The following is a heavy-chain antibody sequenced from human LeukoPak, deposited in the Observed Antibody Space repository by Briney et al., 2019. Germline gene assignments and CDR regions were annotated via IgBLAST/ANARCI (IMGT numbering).Heavy chain of an antibody. CDR3: AREVEGGYDAFDI. V-gene: IGHV1-2*02. J-gene: IGHJ3*02. CDR2: INPNSGGT. D-gene: IGHD1-26*01. CDR1: GYTFTGYY. Sequence: ASVKVSCKASGYTFTGYYMHWVRQAPGQGLEWMGWINPNSGGTNYAQKFQGRVTMTRDTSINTAYMELTRLTSDDTAVYYCAREVEGGYDAFDIWGQGTMVTVSS.